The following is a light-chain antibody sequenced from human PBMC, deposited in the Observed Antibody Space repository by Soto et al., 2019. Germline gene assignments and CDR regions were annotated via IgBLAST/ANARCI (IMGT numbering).Light chain of an antibody. CDR1: QSISSY. Sequence: DRVTITCRASQSISSYLNWYQQKPGKAPKLLIYAASSLQSGVPSRFSGSGSGADFTLTITSLQPGDFAAYYCQQTYTTPLTFGGGTKVDIK. J-gene: IGKJ4*01. CDR3: QQTYTTPLT. CDR2: AAS. V-gene: IGKV1-39*01.